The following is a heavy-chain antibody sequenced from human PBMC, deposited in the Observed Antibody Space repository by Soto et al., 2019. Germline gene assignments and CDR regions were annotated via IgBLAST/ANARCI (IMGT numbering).Heavy chain of an antibody. J-gene: IGHJ4*02. V-gene: IGHV1-18*04. D-gene: IGHD2-21*02. CDR1: GYTFTSYG. Sequence: ASVKVSCKASGYTFTSYGISWVRQAPGQGLEWMGWISAYNGNTNYAQELQGRVTVTTDTSTSTAYMELRSLRSDDTAVYYCARDFCVGGDCYSGDGGGFDYWGQGTLVTVSS. CDR2: ISAYNGNT. CDR3: ARDFCVGGDCYSGDGGGFDY.